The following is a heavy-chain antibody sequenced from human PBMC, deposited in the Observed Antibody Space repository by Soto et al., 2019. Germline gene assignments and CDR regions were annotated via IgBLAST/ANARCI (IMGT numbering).Heavy chain of an antibody. V-gene: IGHV3-30-3*01. CDR1: GFTFSSYA. J-gene: IGHJ4*02. D-gene: IGHD3-10*01. Sequence: ESGGGVVQPGRSLRLSCAASGFTFSSYAMHWVRQAPGKGLEWVAVISYDGSNKYYADSVKGRFTISRDNSKNTLYLQMNSLRAEDTAVYYCARDRGLDYWGQGTLVTVSS. CDR3: ARDRGLDY. CDR2: ISYDGSNK.